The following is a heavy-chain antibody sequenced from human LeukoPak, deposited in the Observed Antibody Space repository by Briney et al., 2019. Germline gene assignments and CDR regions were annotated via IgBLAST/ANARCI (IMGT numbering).Heavy chain of an antibody. CDR2: IIPIFGTA. CDR3: ARECTGRVPAAIQAAFDI. J-gene: IGHJ3*02. CDR1: GGTFSSYA. D-gene: IGHD2-2*02. Sequence: GASVKVSCKASGGTFSSYAISWVRQAPGQGLEWMGGIIPIFGTANYAQKFQGRVTITTDESTSTAYMELSSLRSEDTAVYYCARECTGRVPAAIQAAFDIWGQGTMVTVSS. V-gene: IGHV1-69*05.